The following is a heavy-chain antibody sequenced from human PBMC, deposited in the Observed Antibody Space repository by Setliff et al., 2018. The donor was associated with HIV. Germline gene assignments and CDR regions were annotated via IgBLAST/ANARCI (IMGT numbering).Heavy chain of an antibody. Sequence: ASVKVSCKASGGTFSSYAISWVRQAPGQGLEWMGGIIPILGIANYAQKFQGRVTITADKSTSTAYMELSSLRSEDTAAYYCARDTSRYSGYDYPPNYYYYGMDVWGQGTTVTVSS. CDR3: ARDTSRYSGYDYPPNYYYYGMDV. CDR2: IIPILGIA. V-gene: IGHV1-69*10. J-gene: IGHJ6*02. CDR1: GGTFSSYA. D-gene: IGHD5-12*01.